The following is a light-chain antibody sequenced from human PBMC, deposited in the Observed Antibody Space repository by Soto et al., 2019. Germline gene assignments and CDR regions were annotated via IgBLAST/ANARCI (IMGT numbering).Light chain of an antibody. CDR1: QSITTY. Sequence: SPSSLSASVGDRVTITCRASQSITTYLNWYQQKVGKAPKLLIYAASSLQRGVPSRFSGSGSGTDFTLTISSLQPEDFATYYCQQSYSTPRTFGQGTKLEIK. CDR3: QQSYSTPRT. V-gene: IGKV1-39*01. J-gene: IGKJ2*02. CDR2: AAS.